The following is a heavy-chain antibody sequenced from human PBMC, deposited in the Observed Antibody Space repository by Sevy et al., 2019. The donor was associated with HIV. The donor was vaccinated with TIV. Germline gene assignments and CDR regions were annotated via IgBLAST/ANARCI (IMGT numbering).Heavy chain of an antibody. CDR1: GFTFSSYS. D-gene: IGHD3-22*01. J-gene: IGHJ3*02. V-gene: IGHV3-21*01. CDR2: ISSSSYI. CDR3: ARVPYKWLYYYDSSGLDAFDI. Sequence: GGSLRLSCAASGFTFSSYSMNWVRQAPGNGLEWVSSISSSSYIYYADSVKGRFTISRDNAKNSLYLQMNSLRAEDTAVYYCARVPYKWLYYYDSSGLDAFDISGQGTVVTVSS.